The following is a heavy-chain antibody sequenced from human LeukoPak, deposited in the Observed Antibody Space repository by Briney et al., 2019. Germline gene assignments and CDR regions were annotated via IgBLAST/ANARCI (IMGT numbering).Heavy chain of an antibody. J-gene: IGHJ4*02. V-gene: IGHV3-23*01. Sequence: GGSLRLSCAASGFTFTNYAIHWVRQAPGKGLEWVSAISGSGGSTYYADSVKGRFTISRDNSKNTLYLQMNSLRAEDTAVYYCAKGGPAAGLLDYFDYWGQGTLVTVSS. CDR3: AKGGPAAGLLDYFDY. CDR1: GFTFTNYA. D-gene: IGHD6-13*01. CDR2: ISGSGGST.